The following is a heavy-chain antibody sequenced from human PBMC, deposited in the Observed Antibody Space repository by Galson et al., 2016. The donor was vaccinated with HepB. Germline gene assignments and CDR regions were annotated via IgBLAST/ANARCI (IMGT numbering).Heavy chain of an antibody. V-gene: IGHV4-61*01. CDR3: ARFFGSGTYGALDP. D-gene: IGHD3-10*01. J-gene: IGHJ5*02. Sequence: SETLSLTCTVSGGSVSSSTYYWTWIRQPPGRGLEWIGLSSYRGGTNYNPPLQSRVTISVDTSNNQFSLKLNSVTAADTAVYFCARFFGSGTYGALDPWGQGTLVTVSS. CDR2: SSYRGGT. CDR1: GGSVSSSTYY.